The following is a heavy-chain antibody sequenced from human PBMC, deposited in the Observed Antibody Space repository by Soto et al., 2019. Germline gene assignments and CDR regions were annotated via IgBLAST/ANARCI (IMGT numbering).Heavy chain of an antibody. D-gene: IGHD4-17*01. CDR2: ISGSGGST. J-gene: IGHJ5*02. CDR1: GFTFSSYA. Sequence: GESLKISCAASGFTFSSYAMSWVRQAPGKGLEWVSAISGSGGSTYYADSVKGRFTISRDNSKNTLYLQMNSLRAEDTAVYYCAKSGYGDTLNWFDPWGQGTLVTVSS. V-gene: IGHV3-23*01. CDR3: AKSGYGDTLNWFDP.